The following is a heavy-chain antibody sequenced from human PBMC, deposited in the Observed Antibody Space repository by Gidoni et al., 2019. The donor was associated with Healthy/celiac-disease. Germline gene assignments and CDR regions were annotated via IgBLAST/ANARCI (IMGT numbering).Heavy chain of an antibody. CDR1: GFTFSSDG. V-gene: IGHV3-30*18. CDR2: ISYDGSNQ. Sequence: QVQLEESRGGVVQPGRSMRLACAAFGFTFSSDGMHWVRQAPGKGQEWVAVISYDGSNQYYADSVKGRVTISRDNSKNSLYLQMNSLRAEDTAVYYCAKAQDYGYFDYWGQGTLVTVSS. CDR3: AKAQDYGYFDY. J-gene: IGHJ4*02. D-gene: IGHD4-17*01.